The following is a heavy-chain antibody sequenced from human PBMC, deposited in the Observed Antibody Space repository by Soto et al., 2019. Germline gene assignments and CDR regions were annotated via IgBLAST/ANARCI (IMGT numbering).Heavy chain of an antibody. CDR2: IYYSGST. CDR1: GGSISSYY. Sequence: SETLSLTCTVSGGSISSYYWSWIRQPPGKGLEWIGYIYYSGSTNYNPSLKSRVTISVDTSKNQFSLKLSSVTAADTAVYYCARGGSSSSYYYYGMDVWGRGTTVTVSS. J-gene: IGHJ6*02. CDR3: ARGGSSSSYYYYGMDV. D-gene: IGHD6-6*01. V-gene: IGHV4-59*01.